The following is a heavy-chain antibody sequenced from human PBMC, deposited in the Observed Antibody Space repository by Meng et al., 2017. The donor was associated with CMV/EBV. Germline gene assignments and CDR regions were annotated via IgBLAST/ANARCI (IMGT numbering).Heavy chain of an antibody. D-gene: IGHD1-7*01. Sequence: LVKSWAESKTAGAVVKVSVKVSGHTLAEFFKCWVRQGPCKGLEWMGGVESVDGDRKYAQKFQGRVHITEDISTDTAYMEVSSVICEDMAVYYCAAYNWNYIFGFWYYFDYWGQETLVTVSS. J-gene: IGHJ4*02. CDR2: VESVDGDR. CDR1: GHTLAEFF. CDR3: AAYNWNYIFGFWYYFDY. V-gene: IGHV1-24*01.